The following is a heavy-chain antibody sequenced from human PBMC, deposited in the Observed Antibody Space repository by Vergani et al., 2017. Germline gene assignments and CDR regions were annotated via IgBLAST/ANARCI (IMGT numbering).Heavy chain of an antibody. Sequence: EVQVLESGGGLVQPGGSLRLSCAASGFTFSSYAMSWVRQAPGRGLEWVSAISGSGGSTYYADSVKGRFTISRDNSKNTLYLQMNSLRAEDTAVYFCAKVDVVVPAAQRYFDYWGQGTLLTVSS. J-gene: IGHJ4*02. CDR3: AKVDVVVPAAQRYFDY. D-gene: IGHD2-2*01. V-gene: IGHV3-23*01. CDR2: ISGSGGST. CDR1: GFTFSSYA.